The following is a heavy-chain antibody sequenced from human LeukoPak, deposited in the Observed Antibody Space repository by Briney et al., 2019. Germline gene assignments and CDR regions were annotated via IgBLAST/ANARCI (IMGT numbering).Heavy chain of an antibody. CDR2: IYHSGST. J-gene: IGHJ5*02. D-gene: IGHD6-13*01. V-gene: IGHV4-4*02. Sequence: SETLSLTCAVSGGSISSSNWWSWVRQPPGKGLEWIGEIYHSGSTNYNPSLKSRVTISVDKSKNQFSLKLSSVTAADTAVYYCARQVWEQQPPWFDPWGQGTLVTVSS. CDR1: GGSISSSNW. CDR3: ARQVWEQQPPWFDP.